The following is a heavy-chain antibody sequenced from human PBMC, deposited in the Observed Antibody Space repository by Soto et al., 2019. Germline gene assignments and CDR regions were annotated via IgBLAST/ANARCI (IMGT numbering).Heavy chain of an antibody. CDR2: IVVGSGNT. CDR1: GSTFTSSA. Sequence: QMQLVQSGPEVKKPGTSVKVSCKASGSTFTSSAMQWVRQARGQRLEWIGWIVVGSGNTNYAQKFQERVTITRDMSTSTAYMELSSLRSEDTAVYYCAASSGWYGYYFDYWGQGTLVTVSS. D-gene: IGHD6-19*01. V-gene: IGHV1-58*02. CDR3: AASSGWYGYYFDY. J-gene: IGHJ4*02.